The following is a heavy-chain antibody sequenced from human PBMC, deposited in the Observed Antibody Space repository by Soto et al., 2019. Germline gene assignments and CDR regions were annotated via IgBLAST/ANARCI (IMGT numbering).Heavy chain of an antibody. D-gene: IGHD6-13*01. J-gene: IGHJ4*02. CDR3: ARRLGAAAAAYFDF. V-gene: IGHV5-51*01. Sequence: GESLKISCKGSGYSFTSYWIGWVRQMPGKGLELMGIIYPGDSDTTYSPSFQGQVTISVDKSINTAYLQWSSLKASDTAMYYCARRLGAAAAAYFDFWGPGTLVTVSS. CDR2: IYPGDSDT. CDR1: GYSFTSYW.